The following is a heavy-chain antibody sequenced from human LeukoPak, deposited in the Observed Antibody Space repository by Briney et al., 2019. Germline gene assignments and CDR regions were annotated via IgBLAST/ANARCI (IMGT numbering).Heavy chain of an antibody. J-gene: IGHJ4*02. CDR1: GFTFSSYS. D-gene: IGHD2-2*01. V-gene: IGHV3-48*01. CDR3: ARDLGWEVPAGDY. CDR2: ISSSSSTI. Sequence: QPGGSLRLSCAASGFTFSSYSMNWVRQAPGKGLEWVSYISSSSSTIYYADSVKGRFTISRDNAKNSLYLQMNSLRAEDTAVYYCARDLGWEVPAGDYRGQGTLVTVSS.